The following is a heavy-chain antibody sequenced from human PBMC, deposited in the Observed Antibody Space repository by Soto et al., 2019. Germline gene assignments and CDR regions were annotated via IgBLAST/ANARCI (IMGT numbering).Heavy chain of an antibody. CDR3: AIRITMVRGPVMDV. CDR1: GGSLSSYY. Sequence: QVQLPESGPGLVKPSETLSLTCPVSGGSLSSYYWSWIRPPPGEGLEWVGYIFYSGSTNSNPSLKSRVTISVDTSKNQFSLKLSSVTAADTAVYYCAIRITMVRGPVMDVWGKGTTVTVSS. V-gene: IGHV4-59*08. D-gene: IGHD3-10*01. CDR2: IFYSGST. J-gene: IGHJ6*04.